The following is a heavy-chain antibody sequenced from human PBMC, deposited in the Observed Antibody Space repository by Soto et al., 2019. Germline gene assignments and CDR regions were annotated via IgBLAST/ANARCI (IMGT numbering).Heavy chain of an antibody. CDR3: AKGGAVITDPYYYGMDV. Sequence: GGSLRLSCAASGSTFSSYAMSWVRQAPGKGLEWVSAISGSGGSTYYADSVKGRFTISRDNSKNTLYLQMNSLRAEDTAVYYCAKGGAVITDPYYYGMDVWGQGTTVTVSS. J-gene: IGHJ6*02. CDR2: ISGSGGST. V-gene: IGHV3-23*01. D-gene: IGHD3-3*01. CDR1: GSTFSSYA.